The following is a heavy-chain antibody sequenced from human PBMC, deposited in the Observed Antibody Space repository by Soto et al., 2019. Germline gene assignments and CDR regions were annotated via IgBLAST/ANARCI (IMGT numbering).Heavy chain of an antibody. CDR1: GGSISSGDYY. J-gene: IGHJ5*02. D-gene: IGHD2-2*01. CDR2: IYYSGST. V-gene: IGHV4-30-4*01. CDR3: AREGCSSTSCFFPGNNWFDP. Sequence: SETLSLTCTVSGGSISSGDYYWSWIRQPPGKGLKWIGYIYYSGSTYYNPSLKSRVTISVDTSKNQFSLKLSSVTAADTAVYYCAREGCSSTSCFFPGNNWFDPWGQGTLVTVSS.